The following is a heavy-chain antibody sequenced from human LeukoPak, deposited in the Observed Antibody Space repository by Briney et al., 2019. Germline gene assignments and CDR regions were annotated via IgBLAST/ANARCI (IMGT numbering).Heavy chain of an antibody. J-gene: IGHJ4*02. CDR2: IRYDGSNK. D-gene: IGHD5-12*01. V-gene: IGHV3-30*02. Sequence: GGSLRLSCAASGFTFSSYGMHWVRQAPGKGLEWVAFIRYDGSNKYYADSVKGRFTISRDNSKNTLYLQMNSLRAEDTAVYYCARGGDYSGYVYFDYWGQGTLVTVSS. CDR3: ARGGDYSGYVYFDY. CDR1: GFTFSSYG.